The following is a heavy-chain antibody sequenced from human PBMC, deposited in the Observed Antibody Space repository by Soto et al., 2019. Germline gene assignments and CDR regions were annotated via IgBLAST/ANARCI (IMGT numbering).Heavy chain of an antibody. J-gene: IGHJ4*02. CDR3: ARGVGSSPPQY. CDR2: IYASGSP. Sequence: EPLSLTCPISVGSFSVYYWSWIRQSTGQGLEWIGYIYASGSPYYNPSLRSRVTISADTSKNQISLKLTSPTAADTAVYYCARGVGSSPPQYWGRGTLVTVS. D-gene: IGHD1-26*01. CDR1: VGSFSVYY. V-gene: IGHV4-59*01.